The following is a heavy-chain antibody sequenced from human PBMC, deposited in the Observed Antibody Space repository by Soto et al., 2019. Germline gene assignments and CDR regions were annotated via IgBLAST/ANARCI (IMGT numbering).Heavy chain of an antibody. Sequence: GASVKVSCKASGYTFTGYYMHWVRQAPGQGLEWMGWINPNSGGTNYAQKFQGWVTMTRDTSISTAYMELSRLRSDDTAVYYRARGRYSSSSDFGMDVWGQGTTVTVSS. V-gene: IGHV1-2*04. CDR3: ARGRYSSSSDFGMDV. D-gene: IGHD6-6*01. CDR1: GYTFTGYY. CDR2: INPNSGGT. J-gene: IGHJ6*02.